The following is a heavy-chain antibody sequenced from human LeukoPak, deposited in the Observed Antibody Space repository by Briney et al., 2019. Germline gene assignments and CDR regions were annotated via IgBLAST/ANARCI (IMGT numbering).Heavy chain of an antibody. CDR2: IKQDGSEK. V-gene: IGHV3-7*03. Sequence: GGSLRLSCAASGFTFSSYWMSWVRQAPGKGLEWVANIKQDGSEKYYVDSVKGRFTISRDNAKNSLYLQMNSLRAEDTAVYYCAKEGPDSGSLPIDYWGQGTLVTVSS. CDR1: GFTFSSYW. D-gene: IGHD1-26*01. J-gene: IGHJ4*02. CDR3: AKEGPDSGSLPIDY.